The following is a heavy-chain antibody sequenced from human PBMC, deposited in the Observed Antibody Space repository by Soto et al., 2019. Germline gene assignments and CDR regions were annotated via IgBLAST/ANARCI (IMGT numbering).Heavy chain of an antibody. D-gene: IGHD1-26*01. V-gene: IGHV3-30*03. CDR1: GFAFSTYG. CDR2: TTSDGARI. J-gene: IGHJ4*02. CDR3: ARKNPGREWELPDY. Sequence: QVQLVESGGGVVQPGRSLRLSCAASGFAFSTYGMHWVRQAPGKGLEWVAVTTSDGARINYADSVKGRFTISRDNSRTRLYLPMNSLRIDGTAVYYCARKNPGREWELPDYWGQGTLVTVSS.